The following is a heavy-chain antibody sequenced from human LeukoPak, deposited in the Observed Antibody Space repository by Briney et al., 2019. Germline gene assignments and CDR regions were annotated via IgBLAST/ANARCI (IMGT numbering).Heavy chain of an antibody. CDR2: MNPNSGNT. V-gene: IGHV1-8*01. J-gene: IGHJ4*02. CDR3: ARGPPKVYSSSRWPFY. Sequence: ASVKVSCKASGYTFTSYDINWVGQATGQGLEGMGWMNPNSGNTGYAQKFQGRVTMTRNTSISTAYMELSSLRSEDTAVYYCARGPPKVYSSSRWPFYWGQGTLVTVSS. CDR1: GYTFTSYD. D-gene: IGHD6-6*01.